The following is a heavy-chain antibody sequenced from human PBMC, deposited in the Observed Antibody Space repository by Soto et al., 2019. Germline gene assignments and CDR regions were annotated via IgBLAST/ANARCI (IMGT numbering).Heavy chain of an antibody. CDR3: AKDLRYSSGWYYFDY. J-gene: IGHJ4*02. CDR2: ISYDGSNK. V-gene: IGHV3-30*18. CDR1: GFTFSSYG. D-gene: IGHD6-19*01. Sequence: PGGSLRLSCAASGFTFSSYGMHWVRQAPGKGLEWVAVISYDGSNKYYADSVKGRFTISRDNSKNTLYLQMNSLRAEDTAVYYCAKDLRYSSGWYYFDYWGQGTLVTVS.